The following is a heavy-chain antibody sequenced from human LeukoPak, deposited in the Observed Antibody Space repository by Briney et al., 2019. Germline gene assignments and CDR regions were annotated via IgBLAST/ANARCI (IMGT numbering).Heavy chain of an antibody. CDR3: ARVGEMATISDAFDI. Sequence: SVTVSCKASGGTFSSYAISWVRQAPGQGLEWMGRIIPILGIANYAQKFQGRVTITADKSTSTAYMELSSLRSEDTAVYYCARVGEMATISDAFDIWGQGTMVTVSS. CDR2: IIPILGIA. CDR1: GGTFSSYA. D-gene: IGHD5-24*01. J-gene: IGHJ3*02. V-gene: IGHV1-69*04.